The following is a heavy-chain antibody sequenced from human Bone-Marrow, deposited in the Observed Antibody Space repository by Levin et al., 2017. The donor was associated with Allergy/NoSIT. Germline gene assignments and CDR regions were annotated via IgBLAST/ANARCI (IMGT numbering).Heavy chain of an antibody. J-gene: IGHJ6*02. CDR1: GFTFDDYA. CDR2: ITWNSGNI. Sequence: SLKISCAASGFTFDDYAMHWVRQGPGKGLEWVSGITWNSGNIGYADSVKGRFTISRDNAKNSLYLQMNSLRPEDTALYYCSKGRNIVVPYGMDVWGQGTTVTVSS. D-gene: IGHD2-21*01. V-gene: IGHV3-9*01. CDR3: SKGRNIVVPYGMDV.